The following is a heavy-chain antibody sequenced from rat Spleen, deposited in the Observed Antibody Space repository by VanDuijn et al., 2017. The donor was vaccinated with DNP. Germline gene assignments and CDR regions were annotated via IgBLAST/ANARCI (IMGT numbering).Heavy chain of an antibody. CDR3: AWDYE. CDR2: IKAKSDDYAT. J-gene: IGHJ2*01. D-gene: IGHD1-11*01. CDR1: GFTFSTAW. V-gene: IGHV6-6*01. Sequence: EVQLVESGGGLVQPGRSLKLSCATSGFTFSTAWMFWYRQFPEKRLEWVARIKAKSDDYATDYTESVRGRFTISIDDSKSSIYLQMNNLKEEDTALYYCAWDYEWGQGVMVTVSS.